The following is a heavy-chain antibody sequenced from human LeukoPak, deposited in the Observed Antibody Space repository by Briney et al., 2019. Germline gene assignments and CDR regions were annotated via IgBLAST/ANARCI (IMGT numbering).Heavy chain of an antibody. V-gene: IGHV3-7*01. J-gene: IGHJ4*02. CDR1: GFTFSSYW. CDR2: IKKDGSEK. D-gene: IGHD6-13*01. CDR3: ARWAIAAAGTIDY. Sequence: GGSLRLSCAASGFTFSSYWMSWVRQAPGKGLEWVANIKKDGSEKYYVDSVKGRFTISRDNAKNSLYLQMNSLRAEDTAVYYCARWAIAAAGTIDYWGKGTLVTVSS.